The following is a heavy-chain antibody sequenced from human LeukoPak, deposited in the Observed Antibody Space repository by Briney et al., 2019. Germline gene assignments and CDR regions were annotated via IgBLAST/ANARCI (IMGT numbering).Heavy chain of an antibody. J-gene: IGHJ6*02. V-gene: IGHV4-4*02. Sequence: SETLSLTCAVSGGSISSSNWWSWVRQPPEKGLEWIGEIYHNGSTNYNPSLKSRVTILVDKSKNQFSLNLSSVAAADTAVYYCARDGFGEGYGMDVWGQGTTVTVSS. CDR1: GGSISSSNW. CDR2: IYHNGST. D-gene: IGHD3-10*01. CDR3: ARDGFGEGYGMDV.